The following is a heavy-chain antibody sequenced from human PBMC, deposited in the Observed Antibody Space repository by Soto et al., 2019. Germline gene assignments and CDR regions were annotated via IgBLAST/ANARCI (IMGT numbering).Heavy chain of an antibody. J-gene: IGHJ6*03. CDR1: GGSFSGYY. D-gene: IGHD5-18*01. CDR2: INHSGST. V-gene: IGHV4-34*01. Sequence: SETLSLTCAVYGGSFSGYYWSWIRQPPGKGLEWIGEINHSGSTNYNPSIKSRVTISVDTSKNQFSLKLSSVTAADTAVYYCSRLWSVDTAMGYYMDVWGKGTTVTVSS. CDR3: SRLWSVDTAMGYYMDV.